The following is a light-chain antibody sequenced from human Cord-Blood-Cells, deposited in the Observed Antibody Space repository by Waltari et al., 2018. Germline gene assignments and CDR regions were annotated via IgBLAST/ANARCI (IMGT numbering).Light chain of an antibody. CDR2: GAS. CDR3: HQYNNWPPFT. CDR1: QSVSSN. V-gene: IGKV3-15*01. Sequence: EIVMTQSPATLSVSPGERATLSCRASQSVSSNLAWYQQKPGQAPSLLIYGASTRATGIPARFSGSGSGTEFTLTISSRQSEDFAVYYCHQYNNWPPFTFGPGTKVDIK. J-gene: IGKJ3*01.